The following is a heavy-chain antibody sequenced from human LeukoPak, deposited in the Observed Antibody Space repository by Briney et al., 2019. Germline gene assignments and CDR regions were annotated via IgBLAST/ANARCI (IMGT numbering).Heavy chain of an antibody. J-gene: IGHJ4*02. CDR2: INHSGST. CDR1: GESFSGYY. Sequence: NSSETLSLTCAVYGESFSGYYWSWIRQPPGKGPEWIGEINHSGSTNYNPSLKSRVTISVDTSKNQFSLKLSSVSAADTAVYYCAADSSSRDYWGQGTLVTVSS. V-gene: IGHV4-34*01. D-gene: IGHD6-6*01. CDR3: AADSSSRDY.